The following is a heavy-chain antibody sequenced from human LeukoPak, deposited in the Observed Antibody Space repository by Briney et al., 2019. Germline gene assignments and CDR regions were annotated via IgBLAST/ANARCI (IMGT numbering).Heavy chain of an antibody. J-gene: IGHJ4*02. CDR3: AKDFGPYYYDSSGYFDY. CDR2: ISGSGGST. D-gene: IGHD3-22*01. Sequence: GGSLRLSCAASGFTFSSYAMSWVRQAPGKGLEWVSSISGSGGSTYYADSVKGRFTISRDNSKNTLYLQMNSLRAEDTAVYYCAKDFGPYYYDSSGYFDYWGQGTLVTVSS. V-gene: IGHV3-23*01. CDR1: GFTFSSYA.